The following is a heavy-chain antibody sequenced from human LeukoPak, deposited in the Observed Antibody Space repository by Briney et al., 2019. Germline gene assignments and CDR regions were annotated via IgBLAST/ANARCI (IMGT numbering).Heavy chain of an antibody. CDR1: GLTGSSNY. D-gene: IGHD1-7*01. V-gene: IGHV3-66*02. CDR3: AKLPSS. Sequence: EGSLRLSCAAAGLTGSSNYMTRVRQAPGKGLEWVSVIYSDGSTYYADSVKGRFTISRDNSKNTLYLQMDSLRAEDTAVYYCAKLPSSWGQGTLVTVSS. J-gene: IGHJ5*02. CDR2: IYSDGST.